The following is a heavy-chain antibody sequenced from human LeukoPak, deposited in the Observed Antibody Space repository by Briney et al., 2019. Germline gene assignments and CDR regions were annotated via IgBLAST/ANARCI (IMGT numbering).Heavy chain of an antibody. V-gene: IGHV4-34*01. Sequence: SETLSLTCAVYGGSFSGYYWSWIRQPPGEGLEWIGEINHSGSTNYNPSLKSRVTISVDTSKSQFSLKLSSVTAADTAVYYCASHLIYYDILTGYYTGFDYWGQGTLVTVSS. J-gene: IGHJ4*02. D-gene: IGHD3-9*01. CDR3: ASHLIYYDILTGYYTGFDY. CDR2: INHSGST. CDR1: GGSFSGYY.